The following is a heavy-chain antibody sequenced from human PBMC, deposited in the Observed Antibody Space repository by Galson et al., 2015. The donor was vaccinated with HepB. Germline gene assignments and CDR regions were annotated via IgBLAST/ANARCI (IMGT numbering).Heavy chain of an antibody. CDR2: IYYSGST. Sequence: ETLSLTCTVSGGSISSYYWSWIRQPPGKGLEWIGYIYYSGSTNYNPSLKSRVTISVDTSKNQFSLKLSSVTAADTAVYYCARVGLRLLWFGEPIMWFDPWGQGTLVTVSS. CDR3: ARVGLRLLWFGEPIMWFDP. J-gene: IGHJ5*02. V-gene: IGHV4-59*01. D-gene: IGHD3-10*01. CDR1: GGSISSYY.